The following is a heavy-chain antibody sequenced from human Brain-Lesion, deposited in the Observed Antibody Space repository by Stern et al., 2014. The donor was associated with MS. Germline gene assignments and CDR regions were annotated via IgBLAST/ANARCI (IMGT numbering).Heavy chain of an antibody. Sequence: EVQLVQSGPEVKRPGESLKISCQASGYTFTSYWIGWVRQMPGKGLEWIAIIFPGGADIRYSPSFQGQVTISADTSSSTAHLQWNNLKASDTAIYYCARQRFFDYWGQGTLVTVSS. CDR3: ARQRFFDY. CDR2: IFPGGADI. D-gene: IGHD4-17*01. V-gene: IGHV5-51*01. CDR1: GYTFTSYW. J-gene: IGHJ4*02.